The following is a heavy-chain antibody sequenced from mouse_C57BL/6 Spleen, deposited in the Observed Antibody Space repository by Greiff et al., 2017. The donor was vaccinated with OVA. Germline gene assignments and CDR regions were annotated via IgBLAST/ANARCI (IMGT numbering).Heavy chain of an antibody. CDR2: ISYDGSN. CDR1: GYSITSGYY. D-gene: IGHD2-13*01. Sequence: DVQLQASGPGLVKPSQSLSLTCSVTGYSITSGYYWNWIRQFPGNKLEWMGYISYDGSNNYNPSLKNRISITRDTSKNQFFRKLNSVTTEDTATYYCASGDYYWGQGTTLTVSS. V-gene: IGHV3-6*01. J-gene: IGHJ2*01. CDR3: ASGDYY.